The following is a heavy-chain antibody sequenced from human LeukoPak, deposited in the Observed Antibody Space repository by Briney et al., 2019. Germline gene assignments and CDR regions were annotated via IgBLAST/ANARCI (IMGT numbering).Heavy chain of an antibody. D-gene: IGHD2-15*01. J-gene: IGHJ3*02. CDR2: IYNSGST. CDR3: ARVLMVVAATDAFGI. Sequence: PSETLSLTCTVSGGSISTYSWNRIRQPPGKGLEWIGYIYNSGSTNYNPSLKSRVSMSVDTSKNQFSLKLNSVTAADTAVCYCARVLMVVAATDAFGIWGQGATVTVSS. CDR1: GGSISTYS. V-gene: IGHV4-59*01.